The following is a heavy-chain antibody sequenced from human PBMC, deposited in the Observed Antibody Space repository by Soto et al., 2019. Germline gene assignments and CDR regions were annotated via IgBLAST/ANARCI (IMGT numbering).Heavy chain of an antibody. CDR2: IIPMFGTA. CDR1: GGPFSTYA. CDR3: ASGIQLWLRRINNGYSG. D-gene: IGHD5-18*01. V-gene: IGHV1-69*12. J-gene: IGHJ4*02. Sequence: QVQLVQSGAEVKKPESSVKVSCKAPGGPFSTYAISWVRQAPGQGLEWMGGIIPMFGTANYAQGFQDRVTITADESTTTVYMELSSLRSEDTAVYFCASGIQLWLRRINNGYSGWGQGTLVTVSS.